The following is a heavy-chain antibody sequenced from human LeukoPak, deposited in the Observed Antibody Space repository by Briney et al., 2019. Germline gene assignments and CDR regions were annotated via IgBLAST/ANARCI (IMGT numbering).Heavy chain of an antibody. CDR1: GFTFSSYG. J-gene: IGHJ6*02. V-gene: IGHV3-33*01. CDR2: IWYDGSNK. D-gene: IGHD3-10*01. Sequence: PGGSLTLSCAASGFTFSSYGFHWVRQAPGKGLEGVAVIWYDGSNKYYADSVKGRFTISRDNSKHTLYLQMNRLRAEVTAAYYCARDGSGTYDKVHYYYGMDVWGQGTTVTVSS. CDR3: ARDGSGTYDKVHYYYGMDV.